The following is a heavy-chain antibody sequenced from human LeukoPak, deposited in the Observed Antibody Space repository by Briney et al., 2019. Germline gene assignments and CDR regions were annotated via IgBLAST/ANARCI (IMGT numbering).Heavy chain of an antibody. J-gene: IGHJ2*01. CDR3: ARDSASLGYFDL. V-gene: IGHV3-23*01. CDR1: GFTVSSNY. Sequence: GGSLRLSCAASGFTVSSNYMSWVRQAPGKGLEWVSAISGSGGSTYYADSVKGRFTISRDNSKNTLYLQMNSLRAEDTAVYYCARDSASLGYFDLWGRGTLVTVSS. CDR2: ISGSGGST. D-gene: IGHD6-25*01.